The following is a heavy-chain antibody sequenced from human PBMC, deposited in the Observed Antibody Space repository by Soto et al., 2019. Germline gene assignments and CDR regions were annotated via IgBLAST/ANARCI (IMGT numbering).Heavy chain of an antibody. CDR3: ARGIYGYWYFDL. D-gene: IGHD2-2*02. Sequence: SETLSLTCTVSGGSVSSGGYYWNWIRQHPGKGLEWIGYIYYSGSTYYNPSLKSRVTISVDTSKNQFSLKLSSVTAADTAVYYCARGIYGYWYFDLWGRGTLVTASP. J-gene: IGHJ2*01. V-gene: IGHV4-31*03. CDR2: IYYSGST. CDR1: GGSVSSGGYY.